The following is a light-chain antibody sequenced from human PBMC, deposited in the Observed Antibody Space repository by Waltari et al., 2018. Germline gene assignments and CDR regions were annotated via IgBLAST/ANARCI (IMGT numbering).Light chain of an antibody. V-gene: IGLV2-11*01. CDR3: CSYAGGHTMA. CDR2: DVS. CDR1: SSDVGGYKY. J-gene: IGLJ2*01. Sequence: QSALSQPRSVSGSPGQSVTISCTGTSSDVGGYKYVSWHQQHPGKAPKLIMFDVSDRPSGVPDRFSGSKSGNTASLTISGLQAEDEADYFCCSYAGGHTMAVGGGTKLTVL.